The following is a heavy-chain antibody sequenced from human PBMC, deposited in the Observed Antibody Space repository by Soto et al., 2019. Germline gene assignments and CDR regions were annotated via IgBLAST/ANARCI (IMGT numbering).Heavy chain of an antibody. D-gene: IGHD2-21*01. CDR1: GFTFEDYA. CDR3: AKDYWVDGGAAAYYFDY. V-gene: IGHV3-9*01. CDR2: ISWNSGSI. J-gene: IGHJ4*02. Sequence: SLRLSCAASGFTFEDYAMHWVRQAPGKGLVWVSGISWNSGSIGYADSVKGRFTISRDNAKNSLYLQMNSLRAEDTALYYCAKDYWVDGGAAAYYFDYWGQGTLVTGSS.